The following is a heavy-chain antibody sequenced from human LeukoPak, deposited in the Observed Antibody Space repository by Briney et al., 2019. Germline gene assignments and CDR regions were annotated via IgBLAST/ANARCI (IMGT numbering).Heavy chain of an antibody. CDR2: IYYSGST. CDR1: GGSITGYY. CDR3: ARAKCSGGSCYYYYGMDV. D-gene: IGHD2-15*01. J-gene: IGHJ6*02. Sequence: SETLSLTCTVSGGSITGYYWSWIRQHPGKGLEWIGYIYYSGSTYYNPSLESRVTISVDTSKNQFSLKLSSVTAADTAVYYCARAKCSGGSCYYYYGMDVWGQGTTVTVSS. V-gene: IGHV4-59*06.